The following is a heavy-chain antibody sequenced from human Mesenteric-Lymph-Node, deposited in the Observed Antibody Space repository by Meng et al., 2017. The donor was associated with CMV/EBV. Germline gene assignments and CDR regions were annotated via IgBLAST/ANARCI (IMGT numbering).Heavy chain of an antibody. D-gene: IGHD6-13*01. Sequence: GSLRLSCATSGFTFNRYVMTWVRQPPGKGLEWIGYIYYSGSTNYNPSLKSRVTISVDTSKNQFSLKLSSVTAADTAVYYCARSLAANDAFDIWGQGTMVTVSS. CDR3: ARSLAANDAFDI. V-gene: IGHV4-59*01. CDR1: GFTFNRYV. CDR2: IYYSGST. J-gene: IGHJ3*02.